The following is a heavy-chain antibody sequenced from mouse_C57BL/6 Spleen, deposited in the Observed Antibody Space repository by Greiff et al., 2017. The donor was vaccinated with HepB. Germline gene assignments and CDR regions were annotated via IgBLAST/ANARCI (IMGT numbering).Heavy chain of an antibody. J-gene: IGHJ1*03. CDR3: ARGNWDWYCDV. D-gene: IGHD4-1*01. CDR1: GFTFSDYY. V-gene: IGHV5-16*01. CDR2: INYYGSST. Sequence: EVHLVESAGGLVQPGSSMKLSCTASGFTFSDYYMAWVRQVPEKGLEWVANINYYGSSTCYLDSLKSRFIISRDNAKNILYLQMSSLKSEDTATYYCARGNWDWYCDVWGTGTTVTVSS.